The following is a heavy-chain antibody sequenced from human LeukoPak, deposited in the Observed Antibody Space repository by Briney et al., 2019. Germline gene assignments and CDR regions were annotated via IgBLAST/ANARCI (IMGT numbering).Heavy chain of an antibody. Sequence: GSLRLSCSASGFTFSNFAMHWVRQAPGKGLEFVSGISTNGGSTYYADSVKGRFTISRVTSKNTLYLQMSSLRAEDTALYYCVKGTRDGYNYFFDYWGQGTLVTVSS. CDR2: ISTNGGST. D-gene: IGHD5-24*01. J-gene: IGHJ4*02. V-gene: IGHV3-64D*06. CDR3: VKGTRDGYNYFFDY. CDR1: GFTFSNFA.